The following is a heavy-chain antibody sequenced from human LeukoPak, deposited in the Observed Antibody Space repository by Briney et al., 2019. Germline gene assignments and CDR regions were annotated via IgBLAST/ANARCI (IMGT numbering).Heavy chain of an antibody. CDR2: IWYDGSNK. CDR1: GFSFSNYG. J-gene: IGHJ1*01. CDR3: ASLTYYFDSSGYYPGYFQH. Sequence: GGSLRLSCAASGFSFSNYGMHWVRQAPGKGLEWVAVIWYDGSNKYYADSVKGRFTISRDNSKNTLYLQMNSLRAEDTAVYYCASLTYYFDSSGYYPGYFQHWGQGTLVTVSS. D-gene: IGHD3-22*01. V-gene: IGHV3-33*01.